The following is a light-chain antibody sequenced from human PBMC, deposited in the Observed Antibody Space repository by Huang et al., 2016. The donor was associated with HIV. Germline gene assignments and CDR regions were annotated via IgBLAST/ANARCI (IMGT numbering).Light chain of an antibody. J-gene: IGKJ3*01. V-gene: IGKV1-9*01. CDR1: QDISSY. CDR3: LQLNSYPGT. CDR2: AAS. Sequence: IQLTQSPSSLSASVGDRVTITCRASQDISSYLALYQQKPGKAPKLLIYAASTLESGVPSRFSGSGSGTDFTLTINNLQPEDFATYYCLQLNSYPGTFGPGTNVDV.